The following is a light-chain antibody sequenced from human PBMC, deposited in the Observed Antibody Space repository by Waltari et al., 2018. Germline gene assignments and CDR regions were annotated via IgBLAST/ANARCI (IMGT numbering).Light chain of an antibody. CDR3: AAWDDSLNGWV. J-gene: IGLJ3*02. Sequence: QSVLSQPPSASGTPGQRVVISCSGSRSTLGSNVVSWYQHPPETAPKLLIYSHYERPSGVPDRFSGSKSGTAASLAISGLQSEDEADYYCAAWDDSLNGWVFGGGTKLTVL. CDR1: RSTLGSNV. V-gene: IGLV1-44*01. CDR2: SHY.